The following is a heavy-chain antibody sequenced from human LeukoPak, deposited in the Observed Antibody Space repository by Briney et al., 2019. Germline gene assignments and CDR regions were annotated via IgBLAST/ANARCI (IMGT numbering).Heavy chain of an antibody. CDR2: ISGSGVST. D-gene: IGHD6-19*01. CDR1: GFTFSSYS. Sequence: GGSLRLSCAASGFTFSSYSMNWVRQAPGKGLEWVSGISGSGVSTYYADSVKGRFTISRDNSKNTLDLQMNSLRAEDTAVYYCAKDGYSSGWYFDYWGQGTLVTVSS. CDR3: AKDGYSSGWYFDY. J-gene: IGHJ4*02. V-gene: IGHV3-23*01.